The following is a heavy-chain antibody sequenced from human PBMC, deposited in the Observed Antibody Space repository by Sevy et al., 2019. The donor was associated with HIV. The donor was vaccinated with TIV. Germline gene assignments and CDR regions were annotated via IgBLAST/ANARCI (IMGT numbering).Heavy chain of an antibody. Sequence: ASVKVSCKASGYTFTSYGISWVRQAPGQGLEWMGWTSAYNGNTNYAQKLQGRVTMTTDTSTSTAYMELRSLRSDDTAVYYCARVYSSGWGIYYFDYWGQGTLVTVSS. CDR2: TSAYNGNT. CDR3: ARVYSSGWGIYYFDY. CDR1: GYTFTSYG. D-gene: IGHD6-19*01. V-gene: IGHV1-18*01. J-gene: IGHJ4*02.